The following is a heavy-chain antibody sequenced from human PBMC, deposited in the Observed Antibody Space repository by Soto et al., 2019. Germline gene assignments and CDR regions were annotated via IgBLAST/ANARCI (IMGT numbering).Heavy chain of an antibody. CDR1: GFTFSNAW. Sequence: EVQLVESGGGLVKPGGSLRLSCAASGFTFSNAWMSWVRQAPGKGLEWVGRIKSKTDGGTTDYAAPVKGRFTISRDDSKNTLYLQMNSLKTEDTAVYYCTPSWWWPPYYFDYWGQVTLVTVSS. J-gene: IGHJ4*02. V-gene: IGHV3-15*01. CDR3: TPSWWWPPYYFDY. CDR2: IKSKTDGGTT. D-gene: IGHD2-21*01.